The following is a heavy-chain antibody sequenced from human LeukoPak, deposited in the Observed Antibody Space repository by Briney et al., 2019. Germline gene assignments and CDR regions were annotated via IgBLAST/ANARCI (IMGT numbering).Heavy chain of an antibody. CDR1: GFIFSSYA. D-gene: IGHD3-3*01. V-gene: IGHV3-23*01. CDR2: ISGSGGST. J-gene: IGHJ4*02. CDR3: AKRIYDFWSGYYRRAENHFDY. Sequence: GGSLRLSCAASGFIFSSYAMSWVRQAPGKGLEWVSAISGSGGSTYYADFVKGRFTISRDNSKNTLYLQMNSLRAEDTAVYYCAKRIYDFWSGYYRRAENHFDYWGQGTLVTVSP.